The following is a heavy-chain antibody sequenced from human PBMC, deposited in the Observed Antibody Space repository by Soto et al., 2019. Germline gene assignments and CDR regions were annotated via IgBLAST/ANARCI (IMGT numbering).Heavy chain of an antibody. CDR3: AREVQVHTPAFAY. Sequence: QVQLVQSGAEMKKPGSSVEVSCQSSGGTFNTYAMNWVRQAPGQGPEWMGDISPMFGAANYAPKFQGRVTITADQSPGTSSLHSSSLPSDDTAIYFCAREVQVHTPAFAYWGQGTLVTV. CDR2: ISPMFGAA. V-gene: IGHV1-69*19. J-gene: IGHJ4*02. D-gene: IGHD3-10*01. CDR1: GGTFNTYA.